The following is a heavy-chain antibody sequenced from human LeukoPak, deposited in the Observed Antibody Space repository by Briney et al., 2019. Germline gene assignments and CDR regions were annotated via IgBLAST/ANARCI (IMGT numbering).Heavy chain of an antibody. CDR3: ARHPSGRMWLQQGGWFDP. CDR2: INHSGST. D-gene: IGHD5-24*01. CDR1: GYSISSGYY. J-gene: IGHJ5*02. Sequence: SETLSLTCTVSGYSISSGYYWGWIRQPPGKGLEWIGEINHSGSTNYNPSLKSRVTISVDTSKNQFSLKLTSVTAADTAVYYCARHPSGRMWLQQGGWFDPWGQGTLVTVSS. V-gene: IGHV4-38-2*02.